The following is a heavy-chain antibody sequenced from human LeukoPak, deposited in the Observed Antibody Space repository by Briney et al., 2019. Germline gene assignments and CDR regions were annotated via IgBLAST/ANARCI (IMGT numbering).Heavy chain of an antibody. J-gene: IGHJ4*02. CDR2: INHSGST. V-gene: IGHV4-34*01. CDR3: ARQGGGVLRYFDRGLLGY. Sequence: PSETLSLTCAVYGGSFSGYYWSWIRQPPGKGLEWIGEINHSGSTNYNPSLKSRVTISVDTSKNQFSLKLSSVTAADTAVYYCARQGGGVLRYFDRGLLGYWGQGTLVTVSS. CDR1: GGSFSGYY. D-gene: IGHD3-9*01.